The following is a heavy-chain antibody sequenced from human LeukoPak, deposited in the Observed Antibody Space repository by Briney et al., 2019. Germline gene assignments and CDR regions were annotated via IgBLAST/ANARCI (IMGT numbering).Heavy chain of an antibody. CDR2: ISGSGGST. CDR3: AKSVYRSGWSDY. V-gene: IGHV3-23*01. Sequence: GGSLRLSCAASGFTFSSDAMSWVRQAPGKGLEWVSAISGSGGSTYYADSVKGRFTISRDNSKNTLYLQMNSLRAEDTAVYYCAKSVYRSGWSDYWGQGTLVTVSS. J-gene: IGHJ4*02. CDR1: GFTFSSDA. D-gene: IGHD6-19*01.